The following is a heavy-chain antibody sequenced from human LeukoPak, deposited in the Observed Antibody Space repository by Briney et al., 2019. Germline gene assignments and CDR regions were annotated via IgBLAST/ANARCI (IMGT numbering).Heavy chain of an antibody. CDR1: GYTFTGYY. V-gene: IGHV1-2*02. CDR2: INPNSGGT. D-gene: IGHD2-2*01. CDR3: ARDIVVVPAATDY. Sequence: EASVKVSCKASGYTFTGYYTHWVRQAPGQGLEWMGWINPNSGGTNYAQKFQGRVTMTRDTSISTAYMELSRLRSDDTAVYYCARDIVVVPAATDYWGQGTLVTVSS. J-gene: IGHJ4*02.